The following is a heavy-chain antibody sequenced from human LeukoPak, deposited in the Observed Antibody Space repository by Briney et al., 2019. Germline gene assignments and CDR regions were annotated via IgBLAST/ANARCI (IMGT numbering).Heavy chain of an antibody. CDR1: GFTFSSYA. V-gene: IGHV3-9*01. J-gene: IGHJ4*02. D-gene: IGHD6-19*01. CDR3: AKATSPLAYSSGWYADY. CDR2: ISWNSGSI. Sequence: GGSLRLSCAASGFTFSSYAMHWVRQAPGKGLEWVSGISWNSGSIGYADSVKGRFTISRDNAKNSLYLQMNSLRAEDTALYYCAKATSPLAYSSGWYADYWGQGTLVTVSS.